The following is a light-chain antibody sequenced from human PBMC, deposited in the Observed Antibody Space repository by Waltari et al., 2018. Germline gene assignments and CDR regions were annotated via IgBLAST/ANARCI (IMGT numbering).Light chain of an antibody. V-gene: IGKV1-39*01. CDR3: QQSYSTPRT. Sequence: DIQMTQSPSSLSASVGDRVTITCRPIQSISISLNWYQQKPGKAPKLLIYAASSLQSGVPSRFSGSGSGTDFTLTISTLQPEDFATYYCQQSYSTPRTFGQGTKL. CDR1: QSISIS. CDR2: AAS. J-gene: IGKJ2*02.